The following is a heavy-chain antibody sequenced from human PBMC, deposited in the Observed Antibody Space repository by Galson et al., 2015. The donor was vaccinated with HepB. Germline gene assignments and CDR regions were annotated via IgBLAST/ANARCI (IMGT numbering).Heavy chain of an antibody. CDR2: IDPSDSYT. Sequence: QSGAEVKKPGESLRISCKGSGYNFTTYWISWVRQMPGKGLEWMGRIDPSDSYTNYSPSFQGHVTISADKSISTAYLQWSSLKASDTAMYYCARLMYSSSWYMISRVTPFKYWGQGTLVTVSS. CDR3: ARLMYSSSWYMISRVTPFKY. V-gene: IGHV5-10-1*01. D-gene: IGHD6-13*01. CDR1: GYNFTTYW. J-gene: IGHJ4*02.